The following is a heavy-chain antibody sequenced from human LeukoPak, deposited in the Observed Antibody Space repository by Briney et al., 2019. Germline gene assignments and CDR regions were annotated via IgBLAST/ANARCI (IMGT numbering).Heavy chain of an antibody. D-gene: IGHD3-16*01. CDR2: ISGSGGST. J-gene: IGHJ4*02. V-gene: IGHV3-23*01. Sequence: GGSLRLSCAASGFTFSSYGMSWVRQAPGKGLEWVSTISGSGGSTYYADSVKGRLTISRDNSKNTLYLQMNSLRVEDTAVYYCVRRGGATSYDFDYWGQGTLVTVSS. CDR3: VRRGGATSYDFDY. CDR1: GFTFSSYG.